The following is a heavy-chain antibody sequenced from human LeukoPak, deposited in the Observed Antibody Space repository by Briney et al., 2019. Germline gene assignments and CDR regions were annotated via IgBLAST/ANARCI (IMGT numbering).Heavy chain of an antibody. CDR1: GFTFSSYE. CDR3: AELGITMIGGV. D-gene: IGHD3-10*02. Sequence: GGPLRHSCAASGFTFSSYEMNWVRQAPGKGVEGVSYISSSGSTIYYPDSVKGRFTISRDTANNSLYLQMNSLRAEDTAVYYCAELGITMIGGVWGKGTTVTISS. V-gene: IGHV3-48*03. J-gene: IGHJ6*04. CDR2: ISSSGSTI.